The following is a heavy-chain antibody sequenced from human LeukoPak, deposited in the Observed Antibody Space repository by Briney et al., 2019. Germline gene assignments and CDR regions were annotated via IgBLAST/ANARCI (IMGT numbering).Heavy chain of an antibody. D-gene: IGHD3-10*01. CDR3: SVGFGELSSAFDI. CDR2: IYPGDYDT. J-gene: IGHJ3*02. V-gene: IGHV5-51*01. CDR1: GYRFANNW. Sequence: GESLKISWKGSGYRFANNWIAWVRQMPGKGLEWMGIIYPGDYDTRYSPSFQGQVTISADKSISTAYLQWSSLKASDTAIYYCSVGFGELSSAFDIWGRGTMVTVSS.